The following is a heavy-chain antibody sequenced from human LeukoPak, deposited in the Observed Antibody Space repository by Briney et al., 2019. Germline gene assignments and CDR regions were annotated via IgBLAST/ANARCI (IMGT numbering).Heavy chain of an antibody. CDR2: INPNSGGT. CDR1: GYTFTGYY. J-gene: IGHJ5*02. V-gene: IGHV1-2*02. Sequence: ASVKVPCKASGYTFTGYYMHWVRQAPGQGLEWMGWINPNSGGTNYAQKFQGKVTMTRDTSISTAYMELSRLRSDDTAVYYCARAPKYSSAPATWGQGTLVTVSS. CDR3: ARAPKYSSAPAT. D-gene: IGHD6-19*01.